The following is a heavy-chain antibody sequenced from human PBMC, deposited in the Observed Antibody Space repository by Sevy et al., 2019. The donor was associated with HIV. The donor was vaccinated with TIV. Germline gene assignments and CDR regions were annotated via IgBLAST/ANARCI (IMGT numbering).Heavy chain of an antibody. V-gene: IGHV3-66*01. CDR2: IDSGGST. J-gene: IGHJ6*02. Sequence: GGSLRLSCEASGFTVSGNYMAWVRLAPGKGLEWVSLIDSGGSTYYADSVKGRFTISRDNAKNTLYLQMNPLRAEDTAVYFCARDRYYDASGYYYYYYGMDVWGQGTTVTLSS. CDR1: GFTVSGNY. D-gene: IGHD3-22*01. CDR3: ARDRYYDASGYYYYYYGMDV.